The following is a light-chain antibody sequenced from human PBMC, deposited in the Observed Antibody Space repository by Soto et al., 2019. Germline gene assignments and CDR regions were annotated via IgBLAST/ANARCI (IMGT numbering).Light chain of an antibody. CDR1: QSVNSN. Sequence: EIIMAKPRPTRSVSPGASAILSCRASQSVNSNLAWYQQRPGQAPRLLIYGVSTRATGIPARFSGSGSGTEFTLTISSLQSEDFAVYWCQQDNKMLLTFGAGRRLDI. CDR2: GVS. V-gene: IGKV3-15*01. CDR3: QQDNKMLLT. J-gene: IGKJ5*01.